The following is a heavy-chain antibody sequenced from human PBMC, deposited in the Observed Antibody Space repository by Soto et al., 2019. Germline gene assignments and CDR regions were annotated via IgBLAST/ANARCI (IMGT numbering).Heavy chain of an antibody. Sequence: KTSETLSLTCTVSGGSISSGGYYWSWIRQHPGKGLEWIGYIYYSGSTYYNPSLKSRVTISVDTSKNQFSLKLSSVTAADTAVYYCARSSVTTFEFDYWGQGTLVTVSS. D-gene: IGHD4-17*01. CDR3: ARSSVTTFEFDY. CDR1: GGSISSGGYY. V-gene: IGHV4-31*03. CDR2: IYYSGST. J-gene: IGHJ4*02.